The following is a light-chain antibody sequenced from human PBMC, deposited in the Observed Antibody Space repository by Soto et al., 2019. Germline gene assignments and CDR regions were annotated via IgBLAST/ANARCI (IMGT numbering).Light chain of an antibody. CDR3: CSFAGSYTYV. CDR2: DVS. J-gene: IGLJ1*01. Sequence: QSVLTQPASVSGSPGQSITISCTGTSSDVGSYNYVSWYQQHPGKAPKLIIYDVSEWPSGVPDRFSGSKFGNTASLTISGLQAEDEADYSCCSFAGSYTYVFGTGTKLTVL. V-gene: IGLV2-11*01. CDR1: SSDVGSYNY.